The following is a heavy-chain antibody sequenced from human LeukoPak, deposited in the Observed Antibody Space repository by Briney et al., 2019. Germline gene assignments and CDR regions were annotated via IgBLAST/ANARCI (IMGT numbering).Heavy chain of an antibody. CDR1: GFNSEDHA. D-gene: IGHD5-18*01. V-gene: IGHV3-9*02. Sequence: GGSLRLSCVVSGFNSEDHAMHWVRQAPGKGLEWVSSIYWSSSGTGYADSVKGRFTISKNSAKNSLYLQMNTLRVEDTAMYYCASLDTAKQPLANHWGQGTLVTVSS. CDR3: ASLDTAKQPLANH. CDR2: IYWSSSGT. J-gene: IGHJ5*02.